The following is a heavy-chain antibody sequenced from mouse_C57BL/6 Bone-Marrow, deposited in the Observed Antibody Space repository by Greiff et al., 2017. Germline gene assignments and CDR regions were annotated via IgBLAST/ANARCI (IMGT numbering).Heavy chain of an antibody. CDR2: ISSGGDYI. CDR3: TREGGGGAMDY. V-gene: IGHV5-9-1*02. Sequence: EVQVVESGEGLVKPGGSLKLSCAASGFTFSSYAMSWVRQTPEQRLEWVAYISSGGDYIYYADTVKGRFTISRDNARNTLYLQMSSLKSEDTAMYYCTREGGGGAMDYWGQGTSVTVAS. CDR1: GFTFSSYA. J-gene: IGHJ4*01.